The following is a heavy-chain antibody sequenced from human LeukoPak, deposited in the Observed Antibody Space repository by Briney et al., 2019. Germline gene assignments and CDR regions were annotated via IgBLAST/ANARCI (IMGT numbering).Heavy chain of an antibody. D-gene: IGHD5-18*01. CDR1: GYTFTGYY. CDR3: ARDRLGYIYGYGDY. Sequence: ASVKVSCKASGYTFTGYYMHWLRQAPGQGLEWMGWINSNSGETKYAQKFQGRVIMTRDTSFSAAYMELSRLTPDDTAVYYCARDRLGYIYGYGDYWGQGSLVTVSS. CDR2: INSNSGET. J-gene: IGHJ4*02. V-gene: IGHV1-2*02.